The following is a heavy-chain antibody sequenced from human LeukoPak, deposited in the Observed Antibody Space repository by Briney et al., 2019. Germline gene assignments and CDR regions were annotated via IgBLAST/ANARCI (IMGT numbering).Heavy chain of an antibody. CDR3: TSEDDVVDY. J-gene: IGHJ4*02. CDR1: GFTFSGSA. CDR2: IRSKANSYAT. D-gene: IGHD1-1*01. V-gene: IGHV3-73*01. Sequence: TGGCLRLSCAASGFTFSGSAMHWVRQASGKGLEWVGRIRSKANSYATAYAASVKGRFTISRDDSKNTAYLQMNSLKTEDTAVYYCTSEDDVVDYWGQGTLVTVSS.